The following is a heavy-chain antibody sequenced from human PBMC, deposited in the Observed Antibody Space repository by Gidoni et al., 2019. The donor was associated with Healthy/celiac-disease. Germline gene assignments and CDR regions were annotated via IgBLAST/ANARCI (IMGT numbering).Heavy chain of an antibody. J-gene: IGHJ5*02. Sequence: FTIPRDNAKNSLYLQMNSLRAEDTAVYYCARDRAIAVAGTFNWFDPWGQGTLVTVSS. D-gene: IGHD6-19*01. CDR3: ARDRAIAVAGTFNWFDP. V-gene: IGHV3-11*06.